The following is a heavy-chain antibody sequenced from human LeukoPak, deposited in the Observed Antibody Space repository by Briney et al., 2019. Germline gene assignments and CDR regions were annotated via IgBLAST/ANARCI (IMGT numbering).Heavy chain of an antibody. CDR2: IRNNPYGGTT. D-gene: IGHD5-24*01. CDR3: GGPGKHTERFDF. CDR1: GFAFGDYV. J-gene: IGHJ4*02. Sequence: GGSLRLSCLGSGFAFGDYVISWFRQTPGQGPEWVGFIRNNPYGGTTEYAASVKGRFTISRDDSKTIAYLQMNSLKTEDTALSRYGGPGKHTERFDFWGQGTLVTVSS. V-gene: IGHV3-49*03.